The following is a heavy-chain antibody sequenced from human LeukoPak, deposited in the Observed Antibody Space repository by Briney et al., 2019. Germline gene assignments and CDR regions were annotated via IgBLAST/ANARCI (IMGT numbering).Heavy chain of an antibody. CDR1: GGSINSGGYY. CDR2: IYYSGST. CDR3: ARGSPYSSSTRGLSDY. V-gene: IGHV4-31*03. D-gene: IGHD6-6*01. J-gene: IGHJ4*02. Sequence: SQTLSLTCTVSGGSINSGGYYWTWVRQHPGKGLEWIGYIYYSGSTYYNPSLKSRITISVDTSKNQFSLKLTSVTAADTAVYYCARGSPYSSSTRGLSDYWGQGTLVTVSS.